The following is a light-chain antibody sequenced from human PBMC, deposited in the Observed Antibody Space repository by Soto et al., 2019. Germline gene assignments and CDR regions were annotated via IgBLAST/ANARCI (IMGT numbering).Light chain of an antibody. CDR3: QQANSIPVT. J-gene: IGKJ4*01. CDR2: GAS. V-gene: IGKV1-12*01. Sequence: DIQMTQSPSSVSASVGDRVTISCRASQGISTWLAWYQQKPGKAPNLLIYGASTFQSGVPSRFSGSGSGTDFTLTISSLQPEDCATYYCQQANSIPVTFGGGTKVEIK. CDR1: QGISTW.